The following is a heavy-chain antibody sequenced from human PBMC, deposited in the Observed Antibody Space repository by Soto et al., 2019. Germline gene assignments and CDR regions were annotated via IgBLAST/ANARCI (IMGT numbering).Heavy chain of an antibody. V-gene: IGHV1-18*01. CDR1: GYTFTSYG. Sequence: ASVKVSCKASGYTFTSYGISWVRQAPGQGLEWMGWISAYNGYTNYAQKLQGRVTMTTDTSTSTAYMELRSLRSDDTAVYYCARDGAGYYGSGSYSQKYFDYWGQGTLVTV. CDR2: ISAYNGYT. CDR3: ARDGAGYYGSGSYSQKYFDY. J-gene: IGHJ4*02. D-gene: IGHD3-10*01.